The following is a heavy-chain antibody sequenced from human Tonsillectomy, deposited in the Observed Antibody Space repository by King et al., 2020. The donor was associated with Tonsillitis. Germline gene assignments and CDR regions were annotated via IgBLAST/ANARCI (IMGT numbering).Heavy chain of an antibody. J-gene: IGHJ4*02. CDR2: IWDAGSK. D-gene: IGHD6-13*01. CDR1: GFTFSSYG. V-gene: IGHV3-33*08. Sequence: VQLVESGGGVVHPGRSLRLSCAPSGFTFSSYGMPWARQPPGRGREGVAVIWDAGSKYYADSVKGRFTISRDNSKNTLYLQLSSLRAEDTAVYYCATDEWVAALGFWGQGTLVTVSS. CDR3: ATDEWVAALGF.